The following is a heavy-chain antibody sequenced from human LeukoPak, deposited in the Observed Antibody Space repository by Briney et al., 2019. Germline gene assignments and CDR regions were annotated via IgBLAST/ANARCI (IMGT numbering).Heavy chain of an antibody. D-gene: IGHD5-12*01. Sequence: SQTLSLTCAISGDSVSSNGAAWNWIRQSPSRGLEWLGRTYCRSKWYNDYAVSVKRRITINPDTSKNQFSLQLNSVTPEDTAVYYCARERRYSGYDTSWFDPWGQGTLVTVSS. V-gene: IGHV6-1*01. CDR3: ARERRYSGYDTSWFDP. CDR1: GDSVSSNGAA. CDR2: TYCRSKWYN. J-gene: IGHJ5*02.